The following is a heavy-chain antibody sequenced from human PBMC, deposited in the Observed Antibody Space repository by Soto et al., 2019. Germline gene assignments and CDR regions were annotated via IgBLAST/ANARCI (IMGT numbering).Heavy chain of an antibody. Sequence: QVQLVQSGADVKKPGASVKLSCKASGYTFSDHAVHWVRQAPGQRLEWMGWINAGYGNTKYSEKLRGRVGITRDTSASTVYMELSNLRSEDTAIYYCARDGVDSRSGYPYRGMDVWGQGTTVTVSS. D-gene: IGHD3-3*01. V-gene: IGHV1-3*01. CDR3: ARDGVDSRSGYPYRGMDV. CDR2: INAGYGNT. J-gene: IGHJ6*02. CDR1: GYTFSDHA.